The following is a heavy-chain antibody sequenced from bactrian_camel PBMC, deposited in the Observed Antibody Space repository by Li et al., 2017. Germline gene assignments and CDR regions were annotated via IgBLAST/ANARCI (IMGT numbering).Heavy chain of an antibody. J-gene: IGHJ4*01. V-gene: IGHV3S1*01. CDR1: GLSVSDSS. CDR2: KVDGKSLT. CDR3: AEGRGSRGEHCYSLNY. D-gene: IGHD6*01. Sequence: HVQLVESGGGSVQTGGSLRLSCAPSGLSVSDSSMAWFRQAPGKEREGVASKVDGKSLTYYAGSVKGRFTISQDSARNTVYLQMNNLQPEDTATYYCAEGRGSRGEHCYSLNYWGQGTQVTVS.